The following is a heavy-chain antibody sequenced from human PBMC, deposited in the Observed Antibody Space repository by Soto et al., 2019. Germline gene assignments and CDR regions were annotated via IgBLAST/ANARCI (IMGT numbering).Heavy chain of an antibody. D-gene: IGHD1-26*01. CDR3: AGGGAGSGPFTWELPDH. CDR1: GNTFTYRY. CDR2: ITPSSGDV. V-gene: IGHV1-45*02. Sequence: GASVTVSCQALGNTFTYRYLHWVRQAPGQALEWMGWITPSSGDVHYAQKFQERVTITRDRSINTAYMQMSSLRSEDTAMYFCAGGGAGSGPFTWELPDHWGQGTLVTVSS. J-gene: IGHJ4*02.